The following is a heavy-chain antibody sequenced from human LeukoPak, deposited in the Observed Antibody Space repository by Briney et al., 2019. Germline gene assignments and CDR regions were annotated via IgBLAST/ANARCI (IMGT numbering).Heavy chain of an antibody. D-gene: IGHD2-21*02. V-gene: IGHV4-34*01. J-gene: IGHJ3*02. CDR3: ARNLFLAYCGGDCRSDAFDI. Sequence: SETLSLTCAVYGGSFSGYYWSWIRQPPGKGLEWIGEINHSGSTNYNPSLKSRVTISVDTSKNQFSLKLSSVTAADTAVYYCARNLFLAYCGGDCRSDAFDIWGQGTMVTVSS. CDR2: INHSGST. CDR1: GGSFSGYY.